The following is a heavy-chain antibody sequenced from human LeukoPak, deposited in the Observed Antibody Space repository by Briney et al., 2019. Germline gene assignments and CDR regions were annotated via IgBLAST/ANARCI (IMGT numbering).Heavy chain of an antibody. V-gene: IGHV1-18*01. D-gene: IGHD3-22*01. CDR3: ARAGSYYYDSSGYLDWFDP. J-gene: IGHJ5*02. CDR2: ISAYNGNT. CDR1: GYTFTSYG. Sequence: ASVKVSCKASGYTFTSYGISWVRQAPGQGLEWMGWISAYNGNTNYAQKPQGRVTMTTDTSTSTAYMELRSLRSDDTGVYYCARAGSYYYDSSGYLDWFDPWGQGSLVTVSS.